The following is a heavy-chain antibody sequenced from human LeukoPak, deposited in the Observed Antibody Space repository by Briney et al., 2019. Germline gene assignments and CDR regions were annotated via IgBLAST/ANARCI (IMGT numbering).Heavy chain of an antibody. J-gene: IGHJ4*02. CDR2: IRYDGSNK. Sequence: GGSLRLSCAASGFTFSNFGMHWVRQAPGKGLEWVAFIRYDGSNKYYADSVKGRFTISRDNSKNTLYLQMNSLRAEDTAVYYCASGGAGYEAYYFDYWGQGTLVTVSS. CDR3: ASGGAGYEAYYFDY. D-gene: IGHD3-9*01. CDR1: GFTFSNFG. V-gene: IGHV3-30*02.